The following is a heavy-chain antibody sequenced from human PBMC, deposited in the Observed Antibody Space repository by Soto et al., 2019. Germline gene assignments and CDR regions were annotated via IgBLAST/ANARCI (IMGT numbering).Heavy chain of an antibody. V-gene: IGHV1-46*01. CDR3: ARGGHVVVVTAALDY. D-gene: IGHD2-21*02. J-gene: IGHJ4*02. Sequence: QVQLMQSGAEVKKPGASVKVSCKASGDTFTDHYIHWVRQAPGQGLEWMGTVNPSGGHTTYAQHFRGRVTMTRDTSTSTLYMELTSLTSDDTAIYYCARGGHVVVVTAALDYWGQGTLVTVSS. CDR2: VNPSGGHT. CDR1: GDTFTDHY.